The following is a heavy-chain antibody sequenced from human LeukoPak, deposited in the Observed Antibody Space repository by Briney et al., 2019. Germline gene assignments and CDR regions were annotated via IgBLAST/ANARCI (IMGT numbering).Heavy chain of an antibody. D-gene: IGHD3-10*01. CDR1: GGSISSSSYY. CDR2: INHSGST. Sequence: NASETLSLTCTVSGGSISSSSYYWGWIRQPPGKGLEWIGEINHSGSTNYNPSLKSRVTISVDTSKNQFSLKLSSVTAADTAVYYCASANGSGKTYRIDYWGQGTLVTVSS. CDR3: ASANGSGKTYRIDY. V-gene: IGHV4-39*07. J-gene: IGHJ4*02.